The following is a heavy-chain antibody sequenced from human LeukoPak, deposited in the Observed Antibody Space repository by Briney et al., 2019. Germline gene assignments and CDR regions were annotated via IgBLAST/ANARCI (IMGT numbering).Heavy chain of an antibody. V-gene: IGHV1-46*01. CDR2: INPSGGST. J-gene: IGHJ4*02. CDR3: ARGDRHDSSGYYYRGDDY. Sequence: ASVKASCKASGYTFTSYYMHWVRQAPGQGLEWMGIINPSGGSTSYAQKFQGRVTMTRDTSTSTVYMELSSLRSEDTAVYYCARGDRHDSSGYYYRGDDYWGQGTLVTVSS. CDR1: GYTFTSYY. D-gene: IGHD3-22*01.